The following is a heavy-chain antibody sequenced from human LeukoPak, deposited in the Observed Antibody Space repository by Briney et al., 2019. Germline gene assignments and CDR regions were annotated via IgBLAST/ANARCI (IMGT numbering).Heavy chain of an antibody. V-gene: IGHV4-59*01. J-gene: IGHJ3*02. CDR3: ARKAMVRGVWWAFDI. CDR1: GGSIGSYY. D-gene: IGHD3-10*01. CDR2: IYYSGST. Sequence: SETLSLTCTVSGGSIGSYYWSWIRQPPGKGLEWIGYIYYSGSTNYNPSLKSRVTISVDTSKNQFSLKLSSVTAADTAVYYCARKAMVRGVWWAFDIWGQGTMVTVSS.